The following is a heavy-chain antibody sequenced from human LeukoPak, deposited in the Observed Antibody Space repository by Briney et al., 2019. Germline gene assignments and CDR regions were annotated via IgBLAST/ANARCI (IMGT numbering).Heavy chain of an antibody. J-gene: IGHJ4*02. Sequence: QPGRSLRLSCAASGFTFSSYAMHWVRQAPGKGLEWVAVVSYDGSNKYYADSVKGRFTISRDNSKNTLYLQMNSLRAEDTAVYYCARDRRQWELLGIDYWGQGTLVTVSS. V-gene: IGHV3-30-3*01. CDR3: ARDRRQWELLGIDY. CDR1: GFTFSSYA. D-gene: IGHD1-26*01. CDR2: VSYDGSNK.